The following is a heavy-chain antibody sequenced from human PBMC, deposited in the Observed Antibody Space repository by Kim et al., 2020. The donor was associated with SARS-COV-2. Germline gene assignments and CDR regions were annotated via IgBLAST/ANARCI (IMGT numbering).Heavy chain of an antibody. CDR1: GDSVSSNSAT. D-gene: IGHD6-13*01. CDR2: TYYRSKWYN. V-gene: IGHV6-1*01. Sequence: SQTLSLTCAISGDSVSSNSATWNWIRQSPSRGLEWLGRTYYRSKWYNDYAVSVKSRITINPDTSKNQFSLQLNSVTPEDTAVYYCARVSSSSWSDTSGNWFDPWGQGTLVTVSS. J-gene: IGHJ5*02. CDR3: ARVSSSSWSDTSGNWFDP.